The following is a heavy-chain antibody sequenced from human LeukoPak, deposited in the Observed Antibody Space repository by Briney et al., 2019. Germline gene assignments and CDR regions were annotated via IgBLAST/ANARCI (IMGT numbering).Heavy chain of an antibody. CDR1: GGSFSGYY. Sequence: SETLSLTCAVYGGSFSGYYWSWIRQPPGKGLEWIGEINHSGSTNYNPSLKSRVTISVDTSKNQFSLRLSSVTAADTAVYYCASQIGADIVVLPAAFDYWGQGTLVTVSP. D-gene: IGHD2-2*01. CDR2: INHSGST. CDR3: ASQIGADIVVLPAAFDY. V-gene: IGHV4-34*01. J-gene: IGHJ4*02.